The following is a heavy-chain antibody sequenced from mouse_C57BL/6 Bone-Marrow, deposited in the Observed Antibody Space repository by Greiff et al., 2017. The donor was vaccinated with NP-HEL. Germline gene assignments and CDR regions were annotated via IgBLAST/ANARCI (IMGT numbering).Heavy chain of an antibody. J-gene: IGHJ2*01. CDR3: ARRGGYSSAYFDY. CDR2: ISDGGSYT. CDR1: GFTFSSYA. D-gene: IGHD3-2*02. Sequence: EVMLVESGGGLVKPGGSLKLSCAASGFTFSSYAMSWVRQTPEKRLEWVATISDGGSYTYYPDNVKGRFTISRDNAKNNLYLQMSHLKSEDTAMYYCARRGGYSSAYFDYWGQGTTLTVSS. V-gene: IGHV5-4*03.